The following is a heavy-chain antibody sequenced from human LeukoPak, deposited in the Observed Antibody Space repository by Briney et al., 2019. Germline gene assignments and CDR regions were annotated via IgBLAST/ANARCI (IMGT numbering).Heavy chain of an antibody. V-gene: IGHV4-39*01. CDR3: ARQGSGNYLSPVNY. CDR2: IYYSGST. CDR1: GGSISSSSYY. Sequence: SETLSLTCTVSGGSISSSSYYWGWIRQPPGKGLEWIGTIYYSGSTYYNPSLKSRVTISVDTSKNQFSLKLSSVTAADTAVYYCARQGSGNYLSPVNYWGQGTLVTVPS. D-gene: IGHD1-26*01. J-gene: IGHJ4*02.